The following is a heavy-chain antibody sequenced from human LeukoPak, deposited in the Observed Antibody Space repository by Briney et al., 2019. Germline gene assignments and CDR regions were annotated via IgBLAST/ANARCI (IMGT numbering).Heavy chain of an antibody. V-gene: IGHV4-34*01. CDR2: INHSGST. CDR1: GGSFSGYY. D-gene: IGHD2-15*01. J-gene: IGHJ6*02. Sequence: SETLSLTCAGYGGSFSGYYWSWIRQPPGKGLEWIGEINHSGSTNYNPSLKSRVTISVDTSKNQFSLKLSSVTAADTAVYYCARGLGRDCSGGSCYSLYYYYYGMDVWGQGTTVTVSS. CDR3: ARGLGRDCSGGSCYSLYYYYYGMDV.